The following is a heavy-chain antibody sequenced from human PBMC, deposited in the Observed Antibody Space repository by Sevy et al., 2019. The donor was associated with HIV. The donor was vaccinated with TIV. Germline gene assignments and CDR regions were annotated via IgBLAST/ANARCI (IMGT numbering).Heavy chain of an antibody. CDR2: ISSSSHYI. D-gene: IGHD3-22*01. CDR1: GFTFSSYY. V-gene: IGHV3-21*01. Sequence: GWSLRLSCAASGFTFSSYYMNWVRQAPGKGLEWVSSISSSSHYIYYADSVKGRFTISRDDARNSLSLQMNSLRAEDTAVYYCARSGKYYDTSGYHWGQGTLVTVSS. J-gene: IGHJ4*02. CDR3: ARSGKYYDTSGYH.